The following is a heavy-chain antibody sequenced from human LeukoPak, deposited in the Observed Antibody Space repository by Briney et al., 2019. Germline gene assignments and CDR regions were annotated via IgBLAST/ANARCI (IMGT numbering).Heavy chain of an antibody. CDR1: GFTFSSNG. CDR3: AKGSSGNVDLDY. CDR2: IRYDGSNK. J-gene: IGHJ4*02. V-gene: IGHV3-30*02. Sequence: PGGSLRLSCVASGFTFSSNGMHWVRQAPGKGLEWVAFIRYDGSNKYYGDSVKGRFTISRDNSKNTLYLQMDSLKVEDTAVYYCAKGSSGNVDLDYWGQGTLVTVSS. D-gene: IGHD1-26*01.